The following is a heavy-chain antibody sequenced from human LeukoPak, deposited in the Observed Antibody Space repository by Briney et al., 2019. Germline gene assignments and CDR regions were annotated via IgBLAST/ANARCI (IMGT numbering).Heavy chain of an antibody. D-gene: IGHD3-22*01. CDR1: GFTFSSYG. J-gene: IGHJ4*02. CDR2: IWNDGSNK. V-gene: IGHV3-33*01. CDR3: GRDTTKKCDYVSSGPDY. Sequence: GRSLRLSCAASGFTFSSYGMHWVRQAPGKGLEWVADIWNDGSNKYYADSVKGRFTISRDNSKNTLYLQMNSLRAEETAVYYCGRDTTKKCDYVSSGPDYWGQGTLVTVSS.